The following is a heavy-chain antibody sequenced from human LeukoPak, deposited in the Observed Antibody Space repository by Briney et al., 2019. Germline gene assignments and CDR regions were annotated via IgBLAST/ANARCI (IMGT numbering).Heavy chain of an antibody. CDR1: GGSISSYY. Sequence: SETLSLTCTVSGGSISSYYWSWIRQPPGKGLEWIGYIYYSGSTNYNPSLKSRVTISVDTSKNQFSLKLSSVTAADTAVYYCAREVLYYDSSGDLHYFDYWGQGTLVTVSS. CDR2: IYYSGST. D-gene: IGHD3-22*01. J-gene: IGHJ4*02. V-gene: IGHV4-59*01. CDR3: AREVLYYDSSGDLHYFDY.